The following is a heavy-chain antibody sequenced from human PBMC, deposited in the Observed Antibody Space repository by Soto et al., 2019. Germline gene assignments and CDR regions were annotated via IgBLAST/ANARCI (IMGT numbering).Heavy chain of an antibody. J-gene: IGHJ3*01. Sequence: GGSLRLSCAASGFTVSSNYMSWVRQAPGKGLEWVSVIYSGGSTYYADSVKGRFPISRDKSKNTLYLQMNSLRAEDTAVYYCARERWEATSALEHWGEVIMV. CDR2: IYSGGST. D-gene: IGHD1-26*01. CDR3: ARERWEATSALEH. CDR1: GFTVSSNY. V-gene: IGHV3-66*01.